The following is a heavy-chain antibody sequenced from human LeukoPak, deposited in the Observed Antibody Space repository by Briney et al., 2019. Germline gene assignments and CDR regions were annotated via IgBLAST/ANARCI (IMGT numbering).Heavy chain of an antibody. CDR3: AKQSAGVTTGYFDY. D-gene: IGHD1-26*01. CDR1: GFTFSAYA. Sequence: GGSLRLSCAASGFTFSAYAMSWVRQAPGKGPEWVSSISDSAGSTYYAASVTGRFTISRDRSRTTLYLQVNSLRAEDTAVYYCAKQSAGVTTGYFDYWGQGTLVTVSS. CDR2: ISDSAGST. V-gene: IGHV3-23*01. J-gene: IGHJ4*02.